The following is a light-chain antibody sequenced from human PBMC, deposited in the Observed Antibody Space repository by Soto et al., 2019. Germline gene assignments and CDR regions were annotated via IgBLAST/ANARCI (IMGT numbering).Light chain of an antibody. J-gene: IGKJ1*01. CDR2: GAS. CDR3: QQYNYWPQT. Sequence: EIVLTQNKTTLSVSPGERRTLSCRASQSVSSNLAWYQQKPGQXPRXXIYGASTRATGIPARFSAILSGTAGTLTIGILQSEDGKVYYGQQYNYWPQTFGQGTMVDIK. V-gene: IGKV3-15*01. CDR1: QSVSSN.